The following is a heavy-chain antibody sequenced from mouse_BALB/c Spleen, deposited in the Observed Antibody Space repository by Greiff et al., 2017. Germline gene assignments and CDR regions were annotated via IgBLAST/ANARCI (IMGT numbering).Heavy chain of an antibody. V-gene: IGHV1-20*02. D-gene: IGHD2-14*01. Sequence: VQLQQSGPELVKPGASVKISCKASGYSFTGYFMNWVMQSHGKSLEWIGRINPYNGDTFYNQKFKGKATLTVDKSSSTAHMELRSLASEDSAVYYCASPLRYRNAMDYWGQGTSVTVSS. CDR2: INPYNGDT. CDR3: ASPLRYRNAMDY. CDR1: GYSFTGYF. J-gene: IGHJ4*01.